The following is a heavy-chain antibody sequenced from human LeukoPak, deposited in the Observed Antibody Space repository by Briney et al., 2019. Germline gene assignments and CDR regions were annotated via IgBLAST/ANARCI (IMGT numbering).Heavy chain of an antibody. V-gene: IGHV3-7*01. CDR1: GFTFSSYW. J-gene: IGHJ6*03. Sequence: GGSLRLSCAASGFTFSSYWMSWVRQAPGKGLEWVANIKQDGSEKYYVDSVKGRFTISRDNAKNSLYLQMNSLRAEDTAVYYCARGQRPAYYYGPGVTYYYYYMDVWGKGTTVTVSS. CDR3: ARGQRPAYYYGPGVTYYYYYMDV. CDR2: IKQDGSEK. D-gene: IGHD3-10*01.